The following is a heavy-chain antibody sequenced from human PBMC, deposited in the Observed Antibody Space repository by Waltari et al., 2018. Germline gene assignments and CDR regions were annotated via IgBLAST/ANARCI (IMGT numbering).Heavy chain of an antibody. CDR2: ISTTGATT. J-gene: IGHJ1*01. Sequence: VQLLESGGGLEQPGGSLRLSCAAAGFSFDNFYMTWVRQAPGKGLEWVSAISTTGATTYYADSVKGRFTISRDNFKNILYLQMNSLRAEDTAVYYCATYGQSPRNDQWGQGTQLTVSS. D-gene: IGHD2-2*01. CDR3: ATYGQSPRNDQ. V-gene: IGHV3-23*01. CDR1: GFSFDNFY.